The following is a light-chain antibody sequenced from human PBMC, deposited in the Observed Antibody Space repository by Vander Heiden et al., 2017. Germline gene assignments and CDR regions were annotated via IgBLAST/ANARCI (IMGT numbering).Light chain of an antibody. CDR3: QQYNSHSRT. V-gene: IGKV1-5*03. CDR1: QSIDNW. J-gene: IGKJ1*01. CDR2: EAS. Sequence: DIQMTQSPSTLSASVGDRVTITCRASQSIDNWLAWYQQKPGKAPKLLIYEASSLDSGVPSRFSGSGSGTEFTLTSSSLQPGDFTTYYCQQYNSHSRTFGQGTKVDIK.